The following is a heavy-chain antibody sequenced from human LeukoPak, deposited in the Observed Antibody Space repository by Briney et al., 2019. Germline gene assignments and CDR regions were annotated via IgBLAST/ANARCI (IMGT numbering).Heavy chain of an antibody. V-gene: IGHV3-30*03. Sequence: PGGSLRLSCAASGFTFSSYGMHWVRQAPGKGLEWVAVISHDGGYKDYADSVKGRFTISRDSAKNTLYLQMNSLRAEDTAVYYCARVGPKGGYSSAYAFDIWGQGTMVTVSS. CDR2: ISHDGGYK. J-gene: IGHJ3*02. D-gene: IGHD3-22*01. CDR1: GFTFSSYG. CDR3: ARVGPKGGYSSAYAFDI.